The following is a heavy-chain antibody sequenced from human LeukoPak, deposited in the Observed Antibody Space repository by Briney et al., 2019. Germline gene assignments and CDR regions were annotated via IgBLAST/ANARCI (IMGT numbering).Heavy chain of an antibody. Sequence: GGSLRLSCTASGFSFGDYSMNWFRQAPGKGVEWVGLIRKKAHGGTTEYAAAVKGRFTLSRDDSRSIAYLQMNSLKTEDTAIYYCTRVSKAVADYYWYYIDVWGTGTTVTVSS. V-gene: IGHV3-49*03. CDR3: TRVSKAVADYYWYYIDV. CDR1: GFSFGDYS. D-gene: IGHD6-19*01. J-gene: IGHJ6*03. CDR2: IRKKAHGGTT.